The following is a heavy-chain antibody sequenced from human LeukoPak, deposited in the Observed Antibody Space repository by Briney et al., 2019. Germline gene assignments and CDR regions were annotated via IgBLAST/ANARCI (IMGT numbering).Heavy chain of an antibody. Sequence: GGSLRLSCVASGFTLSTNYMTWVRQAPGKGRECVSLIYSGGDTWYSDSVKGGFTVSRDKCKKTLYIQMKSMRAEDTAVYYCARDRGYAMDVWGQGTTVTVSS. CDR1: GFTLSTNY. V-gene: IGHV3-53*01. CDR3: ARDRGYAMDV. J-gene: IGHJ6*02. CDR2: IYSGGDT.